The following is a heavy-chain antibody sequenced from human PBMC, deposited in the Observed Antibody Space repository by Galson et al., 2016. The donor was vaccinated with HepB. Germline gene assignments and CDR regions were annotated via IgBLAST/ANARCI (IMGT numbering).Heavy chain of an antibody. D-gene: IGHD2/OR15-2a*01. CDR1: GYTFINYG. J-gene: IGHJ5*02. CDR2: ISGYNGNT. CDR3: ARQVLGWFDP. Sequence: SVKVSCKASGYTFINYGLSWVRQAPGQGLEWMGWISGYNGNTNFAQKLQGRVSMTTDTSTNTAYMELRSLRSDDTAVYYCARQVLGWFDPWGQGTLVTVSS. V-gene: IGHV1-18*01.